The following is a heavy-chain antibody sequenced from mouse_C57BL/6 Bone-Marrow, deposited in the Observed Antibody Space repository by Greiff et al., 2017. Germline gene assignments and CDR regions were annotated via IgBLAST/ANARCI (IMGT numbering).Heavy chain of an antibody. CDR1: GYTFTSYW. Sequence: QVQLQQSGAELVRPGTSVKLSCKASGYTFTSYWMHWVKQRPGQGLEWIGVIDPSDSYTNYNQKFKGKATLTVDTSSSTAYMQLSSLTSEDSAVYYCAREEFITTVVTKVYFDYWGQGTTLTVSS. J-gene: IGHJ2*01. V-gene: IGHV1-59*01. CDR3: AREEFITTVVTKVYFDY. D-gene: IGHD1-1*01. CDR2: IDPSDSYT.